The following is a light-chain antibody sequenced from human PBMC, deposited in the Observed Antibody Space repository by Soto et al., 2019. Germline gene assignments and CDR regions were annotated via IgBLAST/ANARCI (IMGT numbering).Light chain of an antibody. V-gene: IGKV3-15*01. CDR2: AAS. CDR1: QSVSSA. CDR3: QQYGRSPFT. J-gene: IGKJ3*01. Sequence: ETVMTQSPATLSVSPGERATLSCRASQSVSSALAWYQQKPGLPPRLLLYAASTRATGIPARFSGSGSGTDFTLTISSLQSQDFAVYYCQQYGRSPFTFGPGTKVDIK.